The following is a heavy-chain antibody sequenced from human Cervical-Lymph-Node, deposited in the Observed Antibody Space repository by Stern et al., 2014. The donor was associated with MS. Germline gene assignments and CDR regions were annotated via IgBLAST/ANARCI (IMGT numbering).Heavy chain of an antibody. CDR2: LVCNAKT. V-gene: IGHV2-70*04. J-gene: IGHJ4*02. CDR1: GFSLVTSGVR. CDR3: ARMMGSGYRHYFDY. D-gene: IGHD3-3*01. Sequence: QVTLRESGPALVKPTQTLTLTCTFSGFSLVTSGVRVSWIRQPPGKALEWLGRLVCNAKTFYNTSLMTRLTISKDTSKNQVVLTMTNVDPVDTATYYCARMMGSGYRHYFDYWGQGTPVTVS.